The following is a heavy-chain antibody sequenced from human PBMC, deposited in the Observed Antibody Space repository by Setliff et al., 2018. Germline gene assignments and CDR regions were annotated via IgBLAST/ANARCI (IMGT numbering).Heavy chain of an antibody. D-gene: IGHD3-3*01. Sequence: ASVKVSCKASGYTLSKYYMHWVRQAPGQGLEWMGIINPSGGLTKYAQKFQGRVTMTSDTSTNTVYLEVSSLRSEDTAVYFCARARFYNSWSGTSITAPHDAFDIWGQGTMVTVSS. CDR1: GYTLSKYY. CDR3: ARARFYNSWSGTSITAPHDAFDI. V-gene: IGHV1-46*03. J-gene: IGHJ3*02. CDR2: INPSGGLT.